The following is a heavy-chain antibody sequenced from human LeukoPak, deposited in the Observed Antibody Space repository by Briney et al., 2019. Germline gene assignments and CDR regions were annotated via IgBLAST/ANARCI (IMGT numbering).Heavy chain of an antibody. D-gene: IGHD1-26*01. Sequence: GGSLRLSCAASGFTFSSYAMSWVRQAPGKGLEWVSAISGSGGSTYYADSVKGRFTISRDNSKNTLYLQMNSLRAEDTAVYYCATITERSGSYSDYWGQGTLVTVSS. V-gene: IGHV3-23*01. CDR1: GFTFSSYA. CDR3: ATITERSGSYSDY. CDR2: ISGSGGST. J-gene: IGHJ4*02.